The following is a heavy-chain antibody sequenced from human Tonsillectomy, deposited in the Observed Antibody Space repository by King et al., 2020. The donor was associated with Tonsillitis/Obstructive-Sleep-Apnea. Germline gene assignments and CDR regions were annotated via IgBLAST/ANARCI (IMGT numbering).Heavy chain of an antibody. CDR2: IIPIFGTA. Sequence: VQLVESGAEVKKPGSSVKVSCKATGGTFSSYAISWVRQAPGQGLEWMGGIIPIFGTANYAQKFQGRVTITADESTSTAYMELSSLRSEDTAVYYCARPCSSTSWFDAFDIWGQGTMVTVSS. J-gene: IGHJ3*02. CDR1: GGTFSSYA. V-gene: IGHV1-69*01. CDR3: ARPCSSTSWFDAFDI. D-gene: IGHD2-2*01.